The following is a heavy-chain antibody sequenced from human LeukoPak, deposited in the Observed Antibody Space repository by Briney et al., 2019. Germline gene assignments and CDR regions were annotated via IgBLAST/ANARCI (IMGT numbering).Heavy chain of an antibody. J-gene: IGHJ4*02. CDR3: AKVYSDLWGVDY. Sequence: GGSLRLSCAASGFTFDDYGMSWVRQAPGKGLEWVSGINWNGGSIGYADSVKGRFTISRDNSKNTLYLQMNSLRAEDTAVYYCAKVYSDLWGVDYWGQGTLVTVSS. CDR1: GFTFDDYG. V-gene: IGHV3-20*04. CDR2: INWNGGSI. D-gene: IGHD3-10*01.